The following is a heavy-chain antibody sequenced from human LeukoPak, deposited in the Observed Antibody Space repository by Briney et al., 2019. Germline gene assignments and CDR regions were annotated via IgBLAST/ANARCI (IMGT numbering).Heavy chain of an antibody. CDR3: ARVGYYESSGYYEY. CDR1: GQSLTGYF. J-gene: IGHJ4*02. Sequence: ASVKVSCKASGQSLTGYFIHWARQAPGQGLEWVGRIDPNTGDTIYAQNFQGRVTMTRDTSISTVYMELSRLRSDDTAVYYCARVGYYESSGYYEYWGQGTLVTVSS. D-gene: IGHD3-22*01. CDR2: IDPNTGDT. V-gene: IGHV1-2*06.